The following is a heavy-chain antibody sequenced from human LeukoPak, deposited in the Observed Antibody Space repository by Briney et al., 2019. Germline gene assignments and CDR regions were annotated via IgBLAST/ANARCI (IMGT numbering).Heavy chain of an antibody. CDR2: IYNSGSA. D-gene: IGHD6-19*01. Sequence: PSQTLSLTCAVSGDSISSGGYAWSWIRQPPGKGLEWIGYIYNSGSAYYNPSLKSRFIISIDTSKNQFSLKLSSVTAADTAVYYCARHWGQWLVPRSGTNYYFDYWGQGTLVTVSS. V-gene: IGHV4-30-4*07. J-gene: IGHJ4*02. CDR1: GDSISSGGYA. CDR3: ARHWGQWLVPRSGTNYYFDY.